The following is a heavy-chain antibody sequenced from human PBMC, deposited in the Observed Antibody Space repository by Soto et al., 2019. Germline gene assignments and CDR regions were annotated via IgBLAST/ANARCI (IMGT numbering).Heavy chain of an antibody. CDR1: GGSVSSDDYY. J-gene: IGHJ3*02. CDR2: IYYSGST. D-gene: IGHD2-2*01. CDR3: ARDRLVPAAIGAFDI. Sequence: SETLSLTCTVSGGSVSSDDYYWSWIRQHPGRGLERIGYIYYSGSTYYNPSLKSRVTISVDTSKNQFSLKLSSVTAADTAVYYCARDRLVPAAIGAFDIWGQGTMVTVSS. V-gene: IGHV4-31*03.